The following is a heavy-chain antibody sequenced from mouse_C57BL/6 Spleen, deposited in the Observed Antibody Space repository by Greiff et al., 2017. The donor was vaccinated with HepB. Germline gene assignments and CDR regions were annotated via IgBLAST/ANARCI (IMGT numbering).Heavy chain of an antibody. CDR2: IYPRSGNT. CDR1: GYTFTSYG. J-gene: IGHJ4*01. D-gene: IGHD2-3*01. CDR3: ARDYDGYYAMDY. V-gene: IGHV1-81*01. Sequence: VQLQQSGAELARPGASVKLSCKASGYTFTSYGISWVKQRTGQGLEWIGEIYPRSGNTYYNEKFKGKATLTADKSSSTAYMELRSLTFEDSAVYFCARDYDGYYAMDYWGQGTSVTVSS.